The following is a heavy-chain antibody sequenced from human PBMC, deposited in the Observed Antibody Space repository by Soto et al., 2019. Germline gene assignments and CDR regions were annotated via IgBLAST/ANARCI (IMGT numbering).Heavy chain of an antibody. D-gene: IGHD3-10*01. CDR2: IHYSGST. J-gene: IGHJ4*02. CDR3: ARSPKGLGNFDY. Sequence: QVQLQESGPGLVKPSQTLSLTCAVSGGSISSGGAYYWSWIRQSPGKGLEWIAYIHYSGSTYYNSSLKSRVTMSVDTAKNQFFLKVSSVTAADTAVYYCARSPKGLGNFDYWGQGTLVTVSS. V-gene: IGHV4-30-4*01. CDR1: GGSISSGGAYY.